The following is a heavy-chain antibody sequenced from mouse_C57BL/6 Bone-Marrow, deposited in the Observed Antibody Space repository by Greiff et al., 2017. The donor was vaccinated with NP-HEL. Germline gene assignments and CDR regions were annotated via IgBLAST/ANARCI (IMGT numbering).Heavy chain of an antibody. CDR1: GFSLTSYG. CDR2: IWSGGST. V-gene: IGHV2-2*01. CDR3: ARNPLYGSSLYYAMDY. J-gene: IGHJ4*01. Sequence: QVQLKQSGPGLVQPSQSLSITCTVSGFSLTSYGVHWVRQSPGKGLEWLGVIWSGGSTDYNAAFISRLSISKDNSKSQVFFKMNSLQADDTAIYYCARNPLYGSSLYYAMDYWGQGTSVTVSS. D-gene: IGHD1-1*01.